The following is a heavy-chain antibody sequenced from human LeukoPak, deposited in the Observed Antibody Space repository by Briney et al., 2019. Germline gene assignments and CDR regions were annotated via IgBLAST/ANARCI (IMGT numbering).Heavy chain of an antibody. CDR3: ASSVDYYDSSGYYSYFDY. V-gene: IGHV1-69*13. D-gene: IGHD3-22*01. CDR1: GGTFSSYA. J-gene: IGHJ4*02. CDR2: IIPIFGTA. Sequence: SVTVSCKASGGTFSSYAISWVRQAPGQGLEWMGGIIPIFGTANYAQKFQGRVTITADESTSTAYMELSSLRSEDTAVYYCASSVDYYDSSGYYSYFDYWGQGTLVTVSS.